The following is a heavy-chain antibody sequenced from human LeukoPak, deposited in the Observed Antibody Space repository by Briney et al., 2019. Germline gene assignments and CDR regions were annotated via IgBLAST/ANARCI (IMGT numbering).Heavy chain of an antibody. CDR3: ATEERCTVTNCAPTFDY. CDR2: VRYDGRET. CDR1: GFTFSRYD. J-gene: IGHJ4*02. D-gene: IGHD2-8*02. V-gene: IGHV3-30*02. Sequence: GGSLRLSCVASGFTFSRYDMHWVLQAPGKGLEWLAFVRYDGRETFYADSVKGRFTISRDNSNNILYLQMNYLRPEDTAVYYCATEERCTVTNCAPTFDYWGQGTLVTVSS.